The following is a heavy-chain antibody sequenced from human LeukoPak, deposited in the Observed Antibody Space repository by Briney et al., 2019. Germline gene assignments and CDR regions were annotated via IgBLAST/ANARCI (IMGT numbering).Heavy chain of an antibody. CDR2: ISSDGTKE. CDR3: ASTCSGTTCRPKGYYYYYGMDV. V-gene: IGHV3-30*03. Sequence: GRSLRLSCAASGFTFSDSVIHWVRQAPGKGLEWVAIISSDGTKEYYADSVKGRFTISRDNSKNTLYLQMNSLRAEDTAVYYCASTCSGTTCRPKGYYYYYGMDVWGQGTTVTVSS. D-gene: IGHD2-2*01. J-gene: IGHJ6*02. CDR1: GFTFSDSV.